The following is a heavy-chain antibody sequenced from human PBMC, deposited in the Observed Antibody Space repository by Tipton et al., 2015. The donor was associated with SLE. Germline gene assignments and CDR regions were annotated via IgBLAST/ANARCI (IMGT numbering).Heavy chain of an antibody. V-gene: IGHV3-9*01. CDR2: ISWNSGGI. J-gene: IGHJ5*02. CDR1: GFSFEGKA. D-gene: IGHD6-19*01. CDR3: AKDSSGWWPNWFDP. Sequence: SLRLSCVTSGFSFEGKAMPWVRQVPGKGLEWVARISWNSGGIGYADSVKGRLTISRDNAKNSLYLQMNSLRPEDTALYYCAKDSSGWWPNWFDPWGQGTLVTVSS.